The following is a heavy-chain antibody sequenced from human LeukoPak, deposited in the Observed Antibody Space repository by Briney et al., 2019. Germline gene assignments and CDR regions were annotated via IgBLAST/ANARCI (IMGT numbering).Heavy chain of an antibody. Sequence: GGSLRLSCAASGFTFSSYAMSWVRQAPGKGLEWVSAISGSGGSTYYADSVKGRFTISRDNSKNTLYLQMNSLRAEDTAVYYCVKADGYSGSYGPDYWGQGTLVTVSS. V-gene: IGHV3-23*01. CDR1: GFTFSSYA. CDR3: VKADGYSGSYGPDY. J-gene: IGHJ4*02. CDR2: ISGSGGST. D-gene: IGHD1-26*01.